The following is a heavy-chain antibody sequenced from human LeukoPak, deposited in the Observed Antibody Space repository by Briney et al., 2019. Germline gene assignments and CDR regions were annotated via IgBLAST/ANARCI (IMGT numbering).Heavy chain of an antibody. CDR3: ARVRSSSWYAEYFQH. Sequence: ASVKVSCKASGYTFTDYYMHWVRQAPGQGLEWMGWINPNSGGTNYAQKFQGRVTMTRDTSISTAYTELSSLRSEDTAVYYCARVRSSSWYAEYFQHWGQGTLVTVSS. D-gene: IGHD6-13*01. CDR2: INPNSGGT. CDR1: GYTFTDYY. V-gene: IGHV1-2*02. J-gene: IGHJ1*01.